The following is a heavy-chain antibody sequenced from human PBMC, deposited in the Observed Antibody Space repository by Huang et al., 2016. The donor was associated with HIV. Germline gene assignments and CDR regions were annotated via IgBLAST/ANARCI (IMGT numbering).Heavy chain of an antibody. CDR3: ARGRYGTPNA. V-gene: IGHV3-53*01. CDR2: LYHGGKA. J-gene: IGHJ5*02. CDR1: GFTVNSKY. D-gene: IGHD5-18*01. Sequence: EVPLVESGGGWVQPGGSLSLSCAASGFTVNSKYMTWVRQAPGKGLEWVSILYHGGKAHYADSVKGRFTISGDISQNTVFLQMSSLRVDDTAVYYCARGRYGTPNAWGQGTLVTVSS.